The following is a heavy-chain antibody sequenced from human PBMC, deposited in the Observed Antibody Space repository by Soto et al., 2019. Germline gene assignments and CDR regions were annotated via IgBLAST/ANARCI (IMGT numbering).Heavy chain of an antibody. Sequence: GGSLRRSCAASGFTFSSYGMHWVRQAPGKGLEWVAVIWYDGSNKYYADSVKGRFTISRDNSKNTLYLQMNSLRAEDTAVYYCARVFGALWIDYWGQGTLVTVSS. J-gene: IGHJ4*02. D-gene: IGHD3-10*01. V-gene: IGHV3-33*01. CDR3: ARVFGALWIDY. CDR2: IWYDGSNK. CDR1: GFTFSSYG.